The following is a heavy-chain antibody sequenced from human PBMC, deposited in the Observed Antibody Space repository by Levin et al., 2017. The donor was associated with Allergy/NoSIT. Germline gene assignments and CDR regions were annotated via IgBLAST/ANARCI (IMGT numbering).Heavy chain of an antibody. CDR3: ARGCTNGVCYPYYYGMDV. J-gene: IGHJ6*02. CDR2: ISSSGSTI. CDR1: GFTFSSYE. V-gene: IGHV3-48*03. D-gene: IGHD2-8*01. Sequence: GGSLRLSCAASGFTFSSYEMNWVRQAPGKGLEWVSYISSSGSTIYYADSVKGRFTISRDNAKNSLYLQMNSLRAEDTAVYYCARGCTNGVCYPYYYGMDVWGQGTTVTVSS.